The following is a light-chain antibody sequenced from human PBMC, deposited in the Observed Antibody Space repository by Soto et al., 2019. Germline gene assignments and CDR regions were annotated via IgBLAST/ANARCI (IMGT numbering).Light chain of an antibody. CDR3: QQRSSTPYS. J-gene: IGKJ2*03. Sequence: DLQMTQSPSSLSASVGDRVTITCRASQNIRNSLNWYQQTPGKAPKLLIYAAYSLQSGVPSRFSGSGSGTDFTLTISSLQPEDFATYDWQQRSSTPYSFGQGTKLEIK. V-gene: IGKV1-39*01. CDR2: AAY. CDR1: QNIRNS.